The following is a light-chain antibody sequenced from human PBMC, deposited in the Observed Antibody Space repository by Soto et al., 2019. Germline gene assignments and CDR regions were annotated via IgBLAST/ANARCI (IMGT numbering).Light chain of an antibody. CDR3: QQYDTLPYT. V-gene: IGKV1-33*01. CDR2: DAS. J-gene: IGKJ2*01. CDR1: QDSGNY. Sequence: EIQMTQTPSSLSASVGDRVTITCQASQDSGNYLNWYQQRPGKAPKLLIYDASNLETGVPSRFSGSGSGTDFTFTISSLQPEDIATYYCQQYDTLPYTFGQGTKLEIK.